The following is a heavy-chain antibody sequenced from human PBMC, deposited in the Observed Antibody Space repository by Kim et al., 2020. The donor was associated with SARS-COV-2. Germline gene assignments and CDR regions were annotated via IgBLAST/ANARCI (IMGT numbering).Heavy chain of an antibody. J-gene: IGHJ4*02. D-gene: IGHD2-2*01. V-gene: IGHV4-34*01. CDR3: ARVRDIVVVPAAIGY. Sequence: NPAPKERVTKSVDTSKNQFSLKLSSVTAADTAVYYCARVRDIVVVPAAIGYWGQGTLVTVSS.